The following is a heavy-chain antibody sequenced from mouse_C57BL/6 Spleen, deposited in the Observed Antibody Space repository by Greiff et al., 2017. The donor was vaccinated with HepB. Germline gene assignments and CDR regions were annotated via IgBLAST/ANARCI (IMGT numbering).Heavy chain of an antibody. D-gene: IGHD2-1*01. J-gene: IGHJ1*03. Sequence: QVQLQQSGAELVRPGASVTLSCKASGYTFTDYEMHWVKQTPVHGLEWIGAIDPETGGTAYNQKFKGKAILTADKSSSTAYMELRSLTSEDSAVYYCHGYGNYTYFDVWGTGTTVTVSS. CDR1: GYTFTDYE. V-gene: IGHV1-15*01. CDR3: HGYGNYTYFDV. CDR2: IDPETGGT.